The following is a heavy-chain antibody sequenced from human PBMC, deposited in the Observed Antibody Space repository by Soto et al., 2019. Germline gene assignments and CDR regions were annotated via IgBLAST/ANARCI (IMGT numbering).Heavy chain of an antibody. Sequence: QVQLVQSGAEVXXXXXXVKVSCKASGGTFSXYAISWVRQAPGQGLEWMGGIIPILGTANYAQKFQGRVTITADESTITAYMELSSLRSEDTAVYYCARDVGSAAQNWFDPWGQGTLVTVSS. CDR2: IIPILGTA. D-gene: IGHD6-25*01. V-gene: IGHV1-69*01. CDR1: GGTFSXYA. J-gene: IGHJ5*02. CDR3: ARDVGSAAQNWFDP.